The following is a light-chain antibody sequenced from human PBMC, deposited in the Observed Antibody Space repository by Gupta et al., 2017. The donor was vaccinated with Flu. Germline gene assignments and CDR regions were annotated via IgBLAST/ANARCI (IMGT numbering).Light chain of an antibody. V-gene: IGKV3-20*01. CDR3: QQQGSSPPHT. CDR1: QSVSSSY. J-gene: IGKJ2*01. Sequence: EILLTQSAGTLSLSPGERATLSCMARQSVSSSYLASYKQKPGQTPRLLIYGASSSATGIPDRFSGSGCATDFTLTISRRVPEDFAVSYCQQQGSSPPHTFGEGTKLEIK. CDR2: GAS.